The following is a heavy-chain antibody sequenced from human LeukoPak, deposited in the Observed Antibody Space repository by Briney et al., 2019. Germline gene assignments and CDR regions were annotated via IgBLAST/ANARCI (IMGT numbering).Heavy chain of an antibody. V-gene: IGHV1-18*01. CDR1: GYTFTSYT. D-gene: IGHD6-13*01. J-gene: IGHJ3*02. CDR2: ISAYNGNT. CDR3: AREEGAPIAAANI. Sequence: ASVKVSCKASGYTFTSYTISWVRQAPGQGLEWMGWISAYNGNTNYAQKLQGRVTMTTDTSTSTAYTELRSLRSDDTAVYYCAREEGAPIAAANIWGLGTMVTVSS.